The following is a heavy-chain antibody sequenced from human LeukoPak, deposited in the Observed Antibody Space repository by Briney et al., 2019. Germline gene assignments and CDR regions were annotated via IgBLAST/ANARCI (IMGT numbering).Heavy chain of an antibody. J-gene: IGHJ4*02. CDR1: GFTFSSYG. CDR3: AKGHDYGGNSDY. CDR2: ISYDGSNK. D-gene: IGHD4-23*01. Sequence: GGSLRLSCAASGFTFSSYGMHWVRQAPGKGLEWVAVISYDGSNKYYADSVKGRFTISRDNSKNTLYLQMNSLRAEDTAVYYCAKGHDYGGNSDYWGQGTLVTVSS. V-gene: IGHV3-30*18.